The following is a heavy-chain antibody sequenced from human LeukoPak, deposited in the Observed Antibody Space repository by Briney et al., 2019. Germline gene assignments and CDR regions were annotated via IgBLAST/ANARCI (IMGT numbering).Heavy chain of an antibody. D-gene: IGHD4-23*01. J-gene: IGHJ4*02. CDR2: IYHNGAT. CDR3: ARNGGNSDYDY. Sequence: SETLSLTCAVSGGSISSSSSICWTWVRQPPGEGLEWIGEIYHNGATNYNPSLKSRVTLLLDKSKNQFSLRLNSVTAADTAVYYCARNGGNSDYDYWGQGTLVAVSA. V-gene: IGHV4-4*02. CDR1: GGSISSSSSIC.